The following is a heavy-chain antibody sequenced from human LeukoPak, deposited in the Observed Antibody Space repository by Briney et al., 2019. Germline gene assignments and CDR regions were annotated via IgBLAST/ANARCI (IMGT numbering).Heavy chain of an antibody. CDR3: ASLPPRRDYYYYYYMDV. CDR2: INSDGSST. CDR1: GFTFSSYW. D-gene: IGHD3-10*01. J-gene: IGHJ6*03. V-gene: IGHV3-74*01. Sequence: PGGSLRLSCAASGFTFSSYWMHWVRQAPGKGLVWVSRINSDGSSTSYADSVKGRFTISRDNAKNSLYLQMNSLRAEDTAVYYCASLPPRRDYYYYYYMDVWGKGTTVTVSS.